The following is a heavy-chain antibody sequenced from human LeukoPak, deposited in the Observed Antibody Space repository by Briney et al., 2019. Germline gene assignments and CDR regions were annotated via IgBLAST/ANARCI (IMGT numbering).Heavy chain of an antibody. CDR2: IRYDGSNK. V-gene: IGHV3-30*02. D-gene: IGHD3-16*02. CDR3: AKGTLREDYVWGSYRSPPALGY. Sequence: GGSLILSCAASGFTFSSYGMHWVRQAPGKGLEWVAFIRYDGSNKYYADSVKGRFTISRDNSKNTLYLQMNSLRAEDTAVYYCAKGTLREDYVWGSYRSPPALGYWGQGTLVTVSS. CDR1: GFTFSSYG. J-gene: IGHJ4*02.